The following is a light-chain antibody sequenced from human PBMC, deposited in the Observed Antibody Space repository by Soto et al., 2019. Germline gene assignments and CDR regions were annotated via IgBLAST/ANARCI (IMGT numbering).Light chain of an antibody. Sequence: DIQMTQSPSALSASVGDRVTITCRASQTISTYLNWYQQKPGKAPKLLLYAASTLQSGVPSRFSGSGSGTYFTLTISSLQPEDFATYYCQQSLGIPYTFGQGTRLEIK. CDR2: AAS. J-gene: IGKJ2*01. CDR3: QQSLGIPYT. CDR1: QTISTY. V-gene: IGKV1-39*01.